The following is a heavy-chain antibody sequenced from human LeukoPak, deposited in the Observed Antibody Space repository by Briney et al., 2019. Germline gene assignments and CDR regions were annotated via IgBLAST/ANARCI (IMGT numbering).Heavy chain of an antibody. CDR1: GFTFSSYG. Sequence: GRSLRLSCAASGFTFSSYGMHWVRQAPGKGPEWVAVIPCDGSEKYYADSVKGRFTISRDNSKNTLYLQMNSLRAEDTAVYYCARDQGDYGDYWGQGTLVTVSS. V-gene: IGHV3-30*03. J-gene: IGHJ4*02. CDR3: ARDQGDYGDY. CDR2: IPCDGSEK.